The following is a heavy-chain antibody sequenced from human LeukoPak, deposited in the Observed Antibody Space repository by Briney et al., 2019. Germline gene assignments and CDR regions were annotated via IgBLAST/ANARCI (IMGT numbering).Heavy chain of an antibody. CDR2: ISSSSSYI. V-gene: IGHV3-21*01. CDR3: ARDGTGTLSGRLVLGNAFDI. J-gene: IGHJ3*02. D-gene: IGHD3-9*01. CDR1: GFTFSSYS. Sequence: PGGSLRLSCAASGFTFSSYSMNWVRQAPGKGLEWVSSISSSSSYIYYADSVKGRFTISRDNAKNSLYLQMNSLRAEDTAVYYCARDGTGTLSGRLVLGNAFDIWGQGTMVTVSS.